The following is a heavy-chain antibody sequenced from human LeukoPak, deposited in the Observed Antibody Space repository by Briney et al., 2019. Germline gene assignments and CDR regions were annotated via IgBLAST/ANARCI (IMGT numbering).Heavy chain of an antibody. Sequence: GGSLRPSCAVSGLTFSSYSFNWVRQAPGKGLEWVSSITPTSSYIYYADSVKGRFTISRDNAKNSLYLQMNSLRAEDTAAYYCARLRRNNDNSGYYYYYDYWGQGTLVTVSS. CDR2: ITPTSSYI. CDR3: ARLRRNNDNSGYYYYYDY. J-gene: IGHJ4*02. D-gene: IGHD3-22*01. V-gene: IGHV3-21*01. CDR1: GLTFSSYS.